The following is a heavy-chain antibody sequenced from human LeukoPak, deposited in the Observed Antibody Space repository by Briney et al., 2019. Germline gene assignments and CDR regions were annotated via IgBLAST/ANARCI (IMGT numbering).Heavy chain of an antibody. D-gene: IGHD3-9*01. V-gene: IGHV3-30-3*01. J-gene: IGHJ5*02. CDR1: EFTFSNYA. CDR3: ARGRDVLTGYFP. CDR2: ISYDGSNQ. Sequence: PGGSLRLSCAASEFTFSNYAMHWVRQAPGKGLEWVAVISYDGSNQYYADSVKGRFTISRDNSKNTLYLQMNSLRAEDSAVYYCARGRDVLTGYFPWGQGTLVTVSS.